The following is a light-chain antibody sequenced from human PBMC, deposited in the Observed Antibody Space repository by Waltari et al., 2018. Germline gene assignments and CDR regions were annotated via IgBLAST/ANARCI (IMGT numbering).Light chain of an antibody. CDR2: GAS. CDR3: QQSYTTPLT. CDR1: QSLSSY. V-gene: IGKV1-39*01. Sequence: DIQMTKSPPSLSASVGDRVTIPCRASQSLSSYLNWYQHKRGKAPKILIYGASSLQSGVPSRFSGSGSGTDFTLTISSLQPEEFATYYCQQSYTTPLTFGGGTRVEIK. J-gene: IGKJ4*01.